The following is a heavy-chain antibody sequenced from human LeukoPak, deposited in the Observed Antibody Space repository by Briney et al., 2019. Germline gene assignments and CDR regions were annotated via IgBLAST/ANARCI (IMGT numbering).Heavy chain of an antibody. CDR3: ATGRRQGYSLVDS. J-gene: IGHJ5*02. Sequence: PGGSLRLSCAASGFMFSNYWMLRVRQAPGKGLVWVSRIKYDGSHTDYADSVKGRFTISRDNAKNTLILQMNSLRAEDTAVYYCATGRRQGYSLVDSWGQGTLVTVSS. CDR2: IKYDGSHT. V-gene: IGHV3-74*01. D-gene: IGHD5-24*01. CDR1: GFMFSNYW.